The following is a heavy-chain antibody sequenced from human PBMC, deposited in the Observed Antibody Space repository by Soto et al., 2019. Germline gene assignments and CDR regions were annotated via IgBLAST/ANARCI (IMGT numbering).Heavy chain of an antibody. CDR2: IKHDGGAT. J-gene: IGHJ4*02. D-gene: IGHD3-16*01. CDR3: AREGRITDF. V-gene: IGHV3-7*01. Sequence: GGSPRLSWCASGFTFRTFWVSWGRQAPGKGLEWVANIKHDGGATYYVDSMKGRFTIYRDNVKDSLYLQMNSLRAEDTAVYYCAREGRITDFWGQGALVTVSS. CDR1: GFTFRTFW.